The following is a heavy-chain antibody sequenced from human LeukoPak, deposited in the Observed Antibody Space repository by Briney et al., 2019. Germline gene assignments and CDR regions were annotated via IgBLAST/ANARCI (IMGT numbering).Heavy chain of an antibody. Sequence: ASVKVSCKASGYTFTSYYIHWVRQAPGQGLEWMGIINPSGGSTSYAQKFQGRVTMTRDTSTSTVYMELSSLRSEDTAVYYCARAWRITMIVVDTTPLDYWGQGTLVTVSS. CDR1: GYTFTSYY. CDR3: ARAWRITMIVVDTTPLDY. J-gene: IGHJ4*02. D-gene: IGHD3-22*01. CDR2: INPSGGST. V-gene: IGHV1-46*01.